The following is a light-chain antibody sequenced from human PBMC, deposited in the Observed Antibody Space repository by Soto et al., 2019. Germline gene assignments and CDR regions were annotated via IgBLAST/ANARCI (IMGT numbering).Light chain of an antibody. CDR2: EVS. CDR3: SSYTSSSTLV. CDR1: SSDVGGYNY. V-gene: IGLV2-14*01. J-gene: IGLJ2*01. Sequence: QSVLTQPASVSGSPGQSITISCTGTSSDVGGYNYFSWYQQHPGKAPKLMIYEVSNRPSGVSNRFSGSKSGNTASLTISGLQAEDEADYYCSSYTSSSTLVFGGGTQLTVL.